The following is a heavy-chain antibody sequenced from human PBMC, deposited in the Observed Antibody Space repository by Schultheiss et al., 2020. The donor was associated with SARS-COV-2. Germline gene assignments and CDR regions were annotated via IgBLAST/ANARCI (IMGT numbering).Heavy chain of an antibody. J-gene: IGHJ4*02. CDR1: GFTFSSYA. CDR2: ISYDGSNK. D-gene: IGHD5-18*01. Sequence: GGSLRLSCAASGFTFSSYAMHWVRQAPGKGLEWVAVISYDGSNKYYADSVKGRFTISRDNSKNTLYLQMNSLRAEDTAVYYCARDPQRGYSYGSLGFDYWGQGTLVTVSS. V-gene: IGHV3-30*04. CDR3: ARDPQRGYSYGSLGFDY.